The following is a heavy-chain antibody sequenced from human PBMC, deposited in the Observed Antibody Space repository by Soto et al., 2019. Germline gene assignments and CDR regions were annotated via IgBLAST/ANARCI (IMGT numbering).Heavy chain of an antibody. D-gene: IGHD4-17*01. Sequence: GGSLRLSCAASGFTVSSNYMSWVRQAPGKGLEWVSVIYSGGSTYYADSVKGRFTISRDNSKNTLYLQMNSLRAEDTAVYYCARDEDYGYFDYWGQGTLVTVSS. J-gene: IGHJ4*02. V-gene: IGHV3-66*01. CDR2: IYSGGST. CDR3: ARDEDYGYFDY. CDR1: GFTVSSNY.